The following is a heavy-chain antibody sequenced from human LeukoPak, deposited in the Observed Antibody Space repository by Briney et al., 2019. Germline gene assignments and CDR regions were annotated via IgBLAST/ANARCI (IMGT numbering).Heavy chain of an antibody. V-gene: IGHV3-74*01. Sequence: GGSLRLSCAASGFTFSSYWMHWVRQAPRKGLVWVSRINSDGSSTSYADSVKGRFTISRDNAKNSLYLQMNSLRVEDAAVYYCARDSAGTCSGAGCDPDDFDYWGQGTLVTVSS. CDR3: ARDSAGTCSGAGCDPDDFDY. J-gene: IGHJ4*02. CDR1: GFTFSSYW. D-gene: IGHD2-15*01. CDR2: INSDGSST.